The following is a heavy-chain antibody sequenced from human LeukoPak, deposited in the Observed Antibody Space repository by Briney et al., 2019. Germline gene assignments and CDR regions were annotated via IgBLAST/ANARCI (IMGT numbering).Heavy chain of an antibody. CDR3: ASTVGATTAYMDV. J-gene: IGHJ6*03. Sequence: SVKVSCKASGGTFSSYAISWVRQAPGQGLEWMGGIIPIFGTANYAQKFQGRVTITADESTSTAYMELSSLRSEDTAVYYCASTVGATTAYMDVWGKGTTVTISS. D-gene: IGHD1-26*01. V-gene: IGHV1-69*13. CDR2: IIPIFGTA. CDR1: GGTFSSYA.